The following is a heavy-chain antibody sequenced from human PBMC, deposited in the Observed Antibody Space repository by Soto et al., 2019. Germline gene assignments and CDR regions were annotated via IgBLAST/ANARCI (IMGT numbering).Heavy chain of an antibody. CDR3: ARDTAMIVVARGAFDI. J-gene: IGHJ3*02. D-gene: IGHD3-22*01. V-gene: IGHV4-30-4*01. CDR2: IYYSGST. Sequence: SGTLSLTCTVSGGSISSGDYYWSWIRQPPGKGLEWIGYIYYSGSTYYNPSLKSRVTISVDTSKNQFSLKLSSVTAADTAVYYCARDTAMIVVARGAFDIWGQGTMVTVSS. CDR1: GGSISSGDYY.